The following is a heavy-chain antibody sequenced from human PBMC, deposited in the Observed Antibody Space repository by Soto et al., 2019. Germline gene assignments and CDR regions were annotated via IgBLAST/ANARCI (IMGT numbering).Heavy chain of an antibody. J-gene: IGHJ4*02. V-gene: IGHV4-39*01. CDR2: IYYTGTT. Sequence: QLQLQESGPGLVKPSETRSLICSVSGGSISSNNYYWGWIRQPPGKGLEWIGSIYYTGTTYYSPTLQSRAPISVETSKNQFSLRLTSVTAADTAVYYCAKIFGSFDDHVEYWGPGMLVTVSS. CDR1: GGSISSNNYY. D-gene: IGHD2-15*01. CDR3: AKIFGSFDDHVEY.